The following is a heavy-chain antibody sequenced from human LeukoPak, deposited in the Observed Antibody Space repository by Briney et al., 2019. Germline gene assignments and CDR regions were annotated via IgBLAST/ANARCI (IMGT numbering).Heavy chain of an antibody. CDR1: GGSISSYY. V-gene: IGHV4-59*08. CDR2: IYHSGST. J-gene: IGHJ1*01. Sequence: SETLSLTCTVSGGSISSYYWSWIRQPPGKGLEWIGSIYHSGSTYYNPSLKSRVTISVDTSKNQFSLKLSSVTAADTAVYYCASNSKQWLVQYFQHWGQGTLVTVSS. CDR3: ASNSKQWLVQYFQH. D-gene: IGHD6-19*01.